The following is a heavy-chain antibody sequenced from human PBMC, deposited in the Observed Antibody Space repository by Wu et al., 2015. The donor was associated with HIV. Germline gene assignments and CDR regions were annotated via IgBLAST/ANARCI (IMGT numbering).Heavy chain of an antibody. CDR3: ASRSPWGIAVAGGRRHAFDI. D-gene: IGHD6-19*01. CDR1: GYTFTSYD. V-gene: IGHV1-8*01. J-gene: IGHJ3*02. Sequence: QVQLVQSGAEVKKPGASVKVSCKASGYTFTSYDINWVRQATGQGLEWMGWMNPNSGNTGYAQKFQGRVTMTRNTSISTAYMELSSLRSEDTAVYYCASRSPWGIAVAGGRRHAFDIWGQGTMVTVSS. CDR2: MNPNSGNT.